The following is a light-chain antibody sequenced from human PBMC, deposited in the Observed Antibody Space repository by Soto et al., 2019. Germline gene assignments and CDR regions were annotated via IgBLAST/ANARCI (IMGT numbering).Light chain of an antibody. CDR3: QQYGGSPRT. CDR1: QSVSSNY. J-gene: IGKJ1*01. Sequence: EIVLTQSPGTLSLSPGERATLSCTASQSVSSNYLAWYQQKPGQAPRLLIYGASSRATGIPDRFSGSGSGSDFTRTISRLEPEDFAVYYCQQYGGSPRTFGQGTKVDIK. V-gene: IGKV3-20*01. CDR2: GAS.